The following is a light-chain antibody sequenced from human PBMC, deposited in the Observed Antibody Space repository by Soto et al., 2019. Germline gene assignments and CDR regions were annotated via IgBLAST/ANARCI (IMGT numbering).Light chain of an antibody. CDR3: QQYNNWPLT. CDR1: QSVSNN. V-gene: IGKV3-15*01. J-gene: IGKJ4*01. CDR2: GAS. Sequence: EIVMTQSPATLSVSPGERATLSCRASQSVSNNLDWYQQKPGQAPRLLIYGASTRATGIPARFSGSGSGTEFSLTISSLQSEDFAVYYCQQYNNWPLTFGGGTKVEIK.